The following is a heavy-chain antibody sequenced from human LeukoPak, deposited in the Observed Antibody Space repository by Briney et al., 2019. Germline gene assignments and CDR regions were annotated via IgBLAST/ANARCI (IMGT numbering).Heavy chain of an antibody. D-gene: IGHD6-13*01. V-gene: IGHV1-69*01. CDR2: IIPIFGTA. Sequence: EASVKVSCKASGGTFSSYVISWVRQAPGQGLEWMGGIIPIFGTANYAQKFQGRVTITADESTSTAYMELSSLRSEDTAVYYCAREGIAAAQGFDYWGQGTLVTVSS. CDR1: GGTFSSYV. CDR3: AREGIAAAQGFDY. J-gene: IGHJ4*02.